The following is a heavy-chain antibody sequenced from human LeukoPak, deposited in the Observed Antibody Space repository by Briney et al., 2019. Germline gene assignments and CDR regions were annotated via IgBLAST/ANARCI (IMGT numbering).Heavy chain of an antibody. CDR2: ISWDGGST. CDR1: GFTFDDYT. D-gene: IGHD3-10*01. J-gene: IGHJ4*02. V-gene: IGHV3-43*01. Sequence: PGGSLRLSCAASGFTFDDYTMHWVRQAPGKGLEWVSLISWDGGSTYYADSVKGRFTISRDNSKNTLYLQMNSLRAEDTAVYYCAFGEPDYWGQGTLVTVSS. CDR3: AFGEPDY.